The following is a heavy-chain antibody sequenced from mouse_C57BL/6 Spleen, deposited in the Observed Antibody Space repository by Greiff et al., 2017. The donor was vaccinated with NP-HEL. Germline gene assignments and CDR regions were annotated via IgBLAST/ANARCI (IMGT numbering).Heavy chain of an antibody. CDR3: AGTAMIKY. V-gene: IGHV3-2*02. Sequence: DVQLQESGPGLVKPSQSLSLTCTVTGYSITSGYGWNWIRQFPGNKLEWMGYISYSGSTNYNPYLKSRIPITPDTSKNQFFLQLNSVTTEDTATYYWAGTAMIKYWGQGTTLTVSS. CDR2: ISYSGST. D-gene: IGHD1-2*01. CDR1: GYSITSGYG. J-gene: IGHJ2*01.